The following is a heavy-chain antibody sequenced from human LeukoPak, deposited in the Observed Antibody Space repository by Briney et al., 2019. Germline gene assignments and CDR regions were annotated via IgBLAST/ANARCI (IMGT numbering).Heavy chain of an antibody. CDR1: GFIFSSYW. V-gene: IGHV3-7*03. Sequence: GSLRLSCTASGFIFSSYWMSWVRQAPGKGLEWVANIKYDGSEKYYVDSVKGRFTISRDNAKNSLYLQMNSLRAEDTAVYYCAREPPRERWFDTWGQGTLVTVYS. J-gene: IGHJ5*02. CDR2: IKYDGSEK. CDR3: AREPPRERWFDT. D-gene: IGHD1-1*01.